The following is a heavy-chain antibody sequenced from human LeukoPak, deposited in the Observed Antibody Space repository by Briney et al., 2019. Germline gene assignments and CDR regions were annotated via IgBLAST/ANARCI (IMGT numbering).Heavy chain of an antibody. Sequence: GGSLGLCCAASGFTFSSYSMNWVRQAPGKGLEWVSSISSSSSYIYYADSVKGRFTISRDNAKNSLYLQMNSLRAEDTAVYYCARDLDNWKVFFDYWGQGTLVTVSS. CDR2: ISSSSSYI. CDR3: ARDLDNWKVFFDY. CDR1: GFTFSSYS. J-gene: IGHJ4*02. D-gene: IGHD1-1*01. V-gene: IGHV3-21*01.